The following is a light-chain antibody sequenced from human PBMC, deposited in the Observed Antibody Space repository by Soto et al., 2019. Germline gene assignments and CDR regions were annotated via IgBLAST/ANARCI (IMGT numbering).Light chain of an antibody. CDR1: SGDIGSYNR. V-gene: IGLV2-14*01. Sequence: QSALTQPASVSGSPGHSFTISCTGTSGDIGSYNRVSWYQQHPGKAPKRIIYEVTDRPSGVSNRFSGSKSGNTASLTISGLQAEDEAEYYCSSYTNINTRACVFGTGTKVTVL. CDR3: SSYTNINTRACV. J-gene: IGLJ1*01. CDR2: EVT.